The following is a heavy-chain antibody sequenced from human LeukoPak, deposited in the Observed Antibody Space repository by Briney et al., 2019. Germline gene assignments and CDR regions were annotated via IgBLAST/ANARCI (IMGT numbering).Heavy chain of an antibody. V-gene: IGHV4-61*02. CDR3: ARVRTSGSYYKTNGANWFDP. D-gene: IGHD1-26*01. Sequence: SETLSLTCTVSGGSISSGDYYWSWIRQPAGKGLEWIGRIYTSGSTNYNPSLKSRVTMSVDTSKNQFSLKLSSVTAADTAVYYCARVRTSGSYYKTNGANWFDPWGQGTLVTVSS. J-gene: IGHJ5*02. CDR1: GGSISSGDYY. CDR2: IYTSGST.